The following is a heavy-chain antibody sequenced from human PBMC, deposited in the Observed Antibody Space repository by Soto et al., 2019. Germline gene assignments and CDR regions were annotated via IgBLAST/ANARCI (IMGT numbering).Heavy chain of an antibody. CDR3: ARGGKFYDVLTGYYSLDF. D-gene: IGHD3-9*01. CDR2: IIPITGTA. CDR1: GGTFSSYT. J-gene: IGHJ4*02. Sequence: SVKVSCKASGGTFSSYTLNWVRQAPGQGLEWMGGIIPITGTANYAQKFQGGVTITADKSTSTAYMELSSLRSEDTAVYYCARGGKFYDVLTGYYSLDFWGQGTLVTVSS. V-gene: IGHV1-69*06.